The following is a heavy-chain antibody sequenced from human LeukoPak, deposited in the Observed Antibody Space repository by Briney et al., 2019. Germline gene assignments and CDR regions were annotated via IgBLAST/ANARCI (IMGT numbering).Heavy chain of an antibody. J-gene: IGHJ4*02. CDR1: GFTFSSYA. V-gene: IGHV3-30*04. D-gene: IGHD5-18*01. Sequence: PGGSLRLSCAASGFTFSSYAMHWVRQAPGKGLEWVAVISYDGSNKYYADSVKGRFTISRDNSKNTLYLQMNSLRAEDTAVYYCARTFTAMVKNYFDYWGQGTLVTVSS. CDR3: ARTFTAMVKNYFDY. CDR2: ISYDGSNK.